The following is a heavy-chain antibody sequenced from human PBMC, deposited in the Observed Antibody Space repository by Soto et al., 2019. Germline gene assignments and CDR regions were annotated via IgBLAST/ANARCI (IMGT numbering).Heavy chain of an antibody. Sequence: QVQLVQSGAEVKKPGASVKVSCKASGYIFNNYAISWVRQAPGQGLEWMGWMNVYNGHTKYAQKVQGRLSMTTGTSTSTAYMELRNLRSHDTAVYYCAIDLSTGWFDHWGQGTLVTVSS. V-gene: IGHV1-18*01. J-gene: IGHJ5*02. CDR3: AIDLSTGWFDH. CDR1: GYIFNNYA. D-gene: IGHD6-19*01. CDR2: MNVYNGHT.